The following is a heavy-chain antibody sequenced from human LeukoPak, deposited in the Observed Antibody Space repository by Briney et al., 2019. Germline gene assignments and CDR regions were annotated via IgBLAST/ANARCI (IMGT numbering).Heavy chain of an antibody. CDR3: ARDYYYDSSGSHAFDI. CDR2: IWYDGSNK. J-gene: IGHJ3*02. CDR1: GGSISSSNW. D-gene: IGHD3-22*01. Sequence: TLSLTCAVSGGSISSSNWWSWVRQAPGKGLEWVAVIWYDGSNKYYADSVKGRFTISRDNSKNTLYLQMNSLRAEDTAVYYCARDYYYDSSGSHAFDIWGQGTMVTVSS. V-gene: IGHV3-33*08.